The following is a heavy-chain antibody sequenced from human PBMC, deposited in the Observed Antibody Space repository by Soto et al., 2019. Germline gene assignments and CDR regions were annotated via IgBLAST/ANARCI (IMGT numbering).Heavy chain of an antibody. D-gene: IGHD2-15*01. CDR3: EQIVASGIGCSFDY. CDR1: GFSLSSTRMA. J-gene: IGHJ4*02. V-gene: IGHV2-5*02. Sequence: QITLKESGPTLVKPTQTLTLTCTFSGFSLSSTRMAVGWIRQPPGKALEWLALIYWDDDKRYSPFLKSSLTSXXXTXXTPVFLTLPNANPVDTARYYREQIVASGIGCSFDYWRQATLVTVSS. CDR2: IYWDDDK.